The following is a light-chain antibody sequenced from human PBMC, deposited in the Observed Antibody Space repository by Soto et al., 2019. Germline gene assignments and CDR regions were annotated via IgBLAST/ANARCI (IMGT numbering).Light chain of an antibody. CDR3: QQTYTTPGT. CDR2: GAS. V-gene: IGKV1-39*01. CDR1: QSVSKY. J-gene: IGKJ1*01. Sequence: DIQMTQSPASLSASVGDSVTITCRASQSVSKYLNWYQHKSVKAPKLLTYGASNLHSGVPSRFSASGSGVFFALTIASLQPEDFATDYCQQTYTTPGTFGQGTEVEVK.